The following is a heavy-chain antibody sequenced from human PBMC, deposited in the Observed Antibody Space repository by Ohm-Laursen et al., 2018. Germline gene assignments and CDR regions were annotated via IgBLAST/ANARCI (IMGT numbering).Heavy chain of an antibody. CDR3: ARLPYYHDISGYYVDAFDV. CDR1: GFTFSSYE. V-gene: IGHV3-48*03. Sequence: SLRLSCAASGFTFSSYEMNWVRQAPGKGLEWVSYISSSGSTIHYADSVKGRFTISRDNAKNSLYLQMSSLRDEDTALYFCARLPYYHDISGYYVDAFDVWGQGTMVTVSS. J-gene: IGHJ3*01. D-gene: IGHD3-22*01. CDR2: ISSSGSTI.